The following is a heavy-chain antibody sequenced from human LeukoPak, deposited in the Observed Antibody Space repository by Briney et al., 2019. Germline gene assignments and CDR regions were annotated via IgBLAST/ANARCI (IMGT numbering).Heavy chain of an antibody. CDR1: GFTFNNYA. V-gene: IGHV3-23*01. D-gene: IGHD3-22*01. CDR3: AKKSYYYDSTGYYDY. Sequence: GGSLRLSCAASGFTFNNYAMNWVRQTPHKGLEWVSSMIGGGGDTYHADSVKGRFTISRDNSKNTLYLQMNSLRAEDTAVYYCAKKSYYYDSTGYYDYWGQGTLVTVSS. CDR2: MIGGGGDT. J-gene: IGHJ4*02.